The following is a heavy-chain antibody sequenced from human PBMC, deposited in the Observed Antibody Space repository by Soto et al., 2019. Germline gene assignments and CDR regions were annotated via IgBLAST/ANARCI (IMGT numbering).Heavy chain of an antibody. Sequence: EVQLLESGGGLVQPGGSLRLSCAASGFTFSSYAMSWVRQAPGKGLEWVSAISGSGGSTYYADSVKGRFTISRDNSKNTLYLQMNSLRAEDTAVYYCAKVHRAYYDILTGYWFDYWGQGTLVTVSS. CDR2: ISGSGGST. V-gene: IGHV3-23*01. CDR3: AKVHRAYYDILTGYWFDY. J-gene: IGHJ4*02. CDR1: GFTFSSYA. D-gene: IGHD3-9*01.